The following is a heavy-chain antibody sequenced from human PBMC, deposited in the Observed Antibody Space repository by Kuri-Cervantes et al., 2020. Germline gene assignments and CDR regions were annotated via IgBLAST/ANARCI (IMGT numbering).Heavy chain of an antibody. CDR2: INHSGST. CDR3: ARGSVAGTGHFDY. Sequence: ESLKISCAVYGGSFSGYYWSWIRQPPGKGLEWIGEINHSGSTNYNPSLKSRVTISVDTSKNQFSLKLSSVTAADTAVYYCARGSVAGTGHFDYWGQGTLVTVSS. CDR1: GGSFSGYY. D-gene: IGHD6-19*01. J-gene: IGHJ4*02. V-gene: IGHV4-34*01.